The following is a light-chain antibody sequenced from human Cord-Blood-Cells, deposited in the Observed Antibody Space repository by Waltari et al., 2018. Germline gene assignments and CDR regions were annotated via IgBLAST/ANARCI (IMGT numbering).Light chain of an antibody. V-gene: IGLV7-46*01. J-gene: IGLJ3*02. Sequence: QAVVTQEPSLTVSPGGTVTLTCGSSTGAVTSGHYPYWFQQKPGQAPRTLIYDTSNKHSGTPGRFSGSLRGGKAALTLSGAQREDEAEYYCLLSYSGARGVFGGGTKLTVL. CDR2: DTS. CDR3: LLSYSGARGV. CDR1: TGAVTSGHY.